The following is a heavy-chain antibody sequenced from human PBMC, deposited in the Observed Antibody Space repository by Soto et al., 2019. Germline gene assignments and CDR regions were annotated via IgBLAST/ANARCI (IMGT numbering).Heavy chain of an antibody. V-gene: IGHV3-48*01. CDR2: ISSGSSTI. CDR3: AKTYSSGRGAFDV. CDR1: GVTFSSFS. D-gene: IGHD6-19*01. J-gene: IGHJ3*01. Sequence: PGGSLRLPYAASGVTFSSFSMNWVRQAPGKGLEWVSYISSGSSTIYYADSVKGRFTISRDNAQNSLYLQMNSLRAEDTAVYYCAKTYSSGRGAFDVWGQGTMVTVSS.